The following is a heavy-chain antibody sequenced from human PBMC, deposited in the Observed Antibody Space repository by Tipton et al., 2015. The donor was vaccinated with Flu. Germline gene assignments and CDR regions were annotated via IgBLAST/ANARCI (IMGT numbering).Heavy chain of an antibody. J-gene: IGHJ3*02. D-gene: IGHD3-10*01. CDR1: GFTFSSYA. Sequence: SLRLSCAASGFTFSSYAMSWVRQAPGKGLEWVSAISGSGGSTYYADSVKGRFTISRDNSKNTLYLQMNSLRAEDTAVYYCAKDRDYYGSGSYHDAFDIWGQGTMVTVSS. V-gene: IGHV3-23*01. CDR3: AKDRDYYGSGSYHDAFDI. CDR2: ISGSGGST.